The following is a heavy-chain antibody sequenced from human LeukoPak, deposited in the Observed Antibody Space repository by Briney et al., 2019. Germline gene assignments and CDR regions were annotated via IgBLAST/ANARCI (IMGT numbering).Heavy chain of an antibody. V-gene: IGHV3-33*06. Sequence: GSLRLSCAASGFTFSSYGMHWVRQAPGKGLEWVAVIWYDGSNKYYADSVKGRFTISRDNSKNTLYLQMNSLRAEDTAVYYCAKDREDSSGYDAFDIWGQGTMVTVSS. J-gene: IGHJ3*02. CDR3: AKDREDSSGYDAFDI. D-gene: IGHD3-22*01. CDR1: GFTFSSYG. CDR2: IWYDGSNK.